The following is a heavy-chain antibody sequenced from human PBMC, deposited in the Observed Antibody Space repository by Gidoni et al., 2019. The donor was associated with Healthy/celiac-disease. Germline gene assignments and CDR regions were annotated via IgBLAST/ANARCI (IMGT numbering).Heavy chain of an antibody. V-gene: IGHV1-46*01. J-gene: IGHJ6*02. D-gene: IGHD2-15*01. CDR1: GSTFTSYY. CDR3: ARDIVEVVAATPGFDYYYGMDV. CDR2: INPSGCST. Sequence: QVQLVQSGAEVKKPGASVKVSCKASGSTFTSYYMHWVRQAPGQGREWMGIINPSGCSTSYAQKFQGRVTMTRDTSTSTVYMELSSLRSEDTAVYYCARDIVEVVAATPGFDYYYGMDVWGQGTTVTVSS.